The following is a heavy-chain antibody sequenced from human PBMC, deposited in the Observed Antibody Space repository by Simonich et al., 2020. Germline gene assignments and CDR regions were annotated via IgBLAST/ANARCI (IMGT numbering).Heavy chain of an antibody. Sequence: GGGLVKPGGSLRLSCAASGFTFSSYAMSWVRQAPGKGLEWVSAISGSGGSTYYADSVKGRFTISRDNSKNTLYLQMNSLRAEDTAVYYCAKDLGERITMIVVVIDAFDIWGQGTMVTVSS. CDR1: GFTFSSYA. V-gene: IGHV3-23*01. CDR3: AKDLGERITMIVVVIDAFDI. CDR2: ISGSGGST. J-gene: IGHJ3*02. D-gene: IGHD3-22*01.